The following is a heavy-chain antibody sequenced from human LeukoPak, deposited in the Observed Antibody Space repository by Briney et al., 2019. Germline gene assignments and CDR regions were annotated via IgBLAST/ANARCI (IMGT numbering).Heavy chain of an antibody. D-gene: IGHD2-2*02. Sequence: GGSLRLSCAASGFTFRNYGMHWVRQAPGKGLVWVAIIWYDGSNNYYADSVKGRFTISRDNFNNTLYLQMNSLRAEDTALYYCARAPYTTGRSFYFDSWGQGTLVTVSS. J-gene: IGHJ4*02. CDR2: IWYDGSNN. CDR1: GFTFRNYG. V-gene: IGHV3-33*01. CDR3: ARAPYTTGRSFYFDS.